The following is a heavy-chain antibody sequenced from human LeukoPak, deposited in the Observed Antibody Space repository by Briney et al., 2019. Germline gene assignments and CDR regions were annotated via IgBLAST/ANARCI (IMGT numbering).Heavy chain of an antibody. Sequence: SETLSLTCTVSGGSISSSSYYWGWIRQPPGKGLEWIGSIYYSGSTYYNPSLKSRVTISVDTSKNQFSLKLSSVTAADTAVYYCARVMFVAVAGANGNYFDYWGQGTLVTVSS. CDR2: IYYSGST. J-gene: IGHJ4*02. CDR1: GGSISSSSYY. D-gene: IGHD6-19*01. CDR3: ARVMFVAVAGANGNYFDY. V-gene: IGHV4-39*07.